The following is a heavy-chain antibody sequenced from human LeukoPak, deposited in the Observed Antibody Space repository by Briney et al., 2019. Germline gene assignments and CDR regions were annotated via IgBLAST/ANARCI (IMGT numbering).Heavy chain of an antibody. CDR1: GGSFSGYY. D-gene: IGHD6-19*01. CDR2: ISSSSSYI. J-gene: IGHJ4*02. CDR3: AREPLKEQWLVLEYFDY. V-gene: IGHV3-21*01. Sequence: ASETLSLTCAVYGGSFSGYYWSWIRQPPGKGLEWVSSISSSSSYIYYADSVKGRFTISRDNAKNSLYLQMNSLRAEDTAVYYCAREPLKEQWLVLEYFDYWGQGTLVTVSS.